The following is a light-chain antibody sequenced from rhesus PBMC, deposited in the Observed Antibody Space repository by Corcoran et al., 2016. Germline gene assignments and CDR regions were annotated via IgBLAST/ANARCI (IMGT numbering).Light chain of an antibody. CDR1: QGINKE. CDR2: AAS. V-gene: IGKV1-94*01. J-gene: IGKJ1*01. CDR3: LQDYTAPWT. Sequence: DIQMTQSPSSLSASVGDRVTVTCRASQGINKELSWYQQKPGKPPTLLFYAASSLQTGVSSRFSGSGSGTDYTLPISSLQPEDVSTYYCLQDYTAPWTFGQGTKVEIK.